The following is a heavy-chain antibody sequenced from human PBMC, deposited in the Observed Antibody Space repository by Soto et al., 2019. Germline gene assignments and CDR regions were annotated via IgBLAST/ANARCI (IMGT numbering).Heavy chain of an antibody. D-gene: IGHD1-20*01. CDR3: ARDRYNWNYYYGMDV. J-gene: IGHJ6*02. CDR1: GYTFTGYY. V-gene: IGHV1-2*02. Sequence: ASVKVSCKASGYTFTGYYMHWVRQAPGQGLEWMGWINPNSGGTNYAQKFQGRVTMTRDTPISTAYMELSRLRSDDTAVYYCARDRYNWNYYYGMDVWGQGTTVTVSS. CDR2: INPNSGGT.